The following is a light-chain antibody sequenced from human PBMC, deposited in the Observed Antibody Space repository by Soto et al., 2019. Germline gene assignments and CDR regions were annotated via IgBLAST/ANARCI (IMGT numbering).Light chain of an antibody. CDR3: CSDAGSYTWV. CDR2: DVS. J-gene: IGLJ2*01. Sequence: QSALTQPRSVSGSPGQSVTISCTGTSSDVGGYNYVSWYQQHPGKAPKLMIYDVSKRPSGVPDRFSGSKSGNTASLTISGLQAEDDDDYYCCSDAGSYTWVFGGGTKLTVL. V-gene: IGLV2-11*01. CDR1: SSDVGGYNY.